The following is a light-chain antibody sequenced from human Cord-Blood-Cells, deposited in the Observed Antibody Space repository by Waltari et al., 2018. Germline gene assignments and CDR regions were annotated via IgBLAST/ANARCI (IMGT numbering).Light chain of an antibody. Sequence: DIQMTQSPSPLSASVGDRVTITCQASQDISNYLNWYQQKPGKVPKLLIYDASNLETGVPSRFSGSGSGTDFTFTISSLQPEDIATYYCQQYDNLPITFGQGTRLEIK. J-gene: IGKJ5*01. CDR3: QQYDNLPIT. V-gene: IGKV1-33*01. CDR1: QDISNY. CDR2: DAS.